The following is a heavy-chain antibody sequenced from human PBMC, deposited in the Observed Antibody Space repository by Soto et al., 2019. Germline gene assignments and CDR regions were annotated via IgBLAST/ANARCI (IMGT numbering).Heavy chain of an antibody. J-gene: IGHJ6*02. CDR2: ISYDGSNK. V-gene: IGHV3-30*03. CDR1: GFTFSSYG. D-gene: IGHD3-16*01. Sequence: QVQLVESGGGVVQPGRSLRLSCAASGFTFSSYGMHWVRQAPGKGLEWVAVISYDGSNKYYADSVKGRFTISRDNSKNTLYLKINRVRGGDGAVYYCAISFLRVGRDFWGQGTTVTVSS. CDR3: AISFLRVGRDF.